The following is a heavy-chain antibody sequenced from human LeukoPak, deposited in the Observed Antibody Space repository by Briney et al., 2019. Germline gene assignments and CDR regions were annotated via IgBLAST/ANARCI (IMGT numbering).Heavy chain of an antibody. CDR1: GFTVSSNY. D-gene: IGHD4-23*01. CDR3: ARERGPWDDYVRTTEVERGMDV. CDR2: IYSGGST. V-gene: IGHV3-53*01. Sequence: GSLRLSCAASGFTVSSNYISWVRQAPGKGLEWVSVIYSGGSTYYADSVKGRFTISRDNSKNTLYLQMNSLRAEDTAVYYCARERGPWDDYVRTTEVERGMDVWGQGTTVTVSS. J-gene: IGHJ6*02.